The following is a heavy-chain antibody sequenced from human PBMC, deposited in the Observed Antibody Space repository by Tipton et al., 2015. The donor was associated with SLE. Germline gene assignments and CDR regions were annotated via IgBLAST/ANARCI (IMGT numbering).Heavy chain of an antibody. Sequence: GLVKPSETLSLSCSVSGGSITGYDEFWAWIRQSPGKGLEWIGYIYYSGSTDFNPSLKSRVTISIDTSKNNFSLKPTSVTAADTAVYYCAREQWELPDYYYYMDVWGKGTTVTVSS. CDR2: IYYSGST. CDR1: GGSITGYDEF. D-gene: IGHD1-26*01. V-gene: IGHV4-61*03. J-gene: IGHJ6*03. CDR3: AREQWELPDYYYYMDV.